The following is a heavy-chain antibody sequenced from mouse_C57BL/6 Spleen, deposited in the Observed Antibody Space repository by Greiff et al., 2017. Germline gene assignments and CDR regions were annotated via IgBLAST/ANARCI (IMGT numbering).Heavy chain of an antibody. V-gene: IGHV5-9-1*02. Sequence: EVKVVESGEGLVKPGGSLKLSCAASGFTFSSYAMSWVRQTPEKRLEWVAYISSGGDYIYYADTVKGRFTISRDNARNTLYLQMSSLKAEDTAMYYCTRDDDDDAMDYWGQETSGTVSS. CDR1: GFTFSSYA. CDR2: ISSGGDYI. D-gene: IGHD2-4*01. J-gene: IGHJ4*01. CDR3: TRDDDDDAMDY.